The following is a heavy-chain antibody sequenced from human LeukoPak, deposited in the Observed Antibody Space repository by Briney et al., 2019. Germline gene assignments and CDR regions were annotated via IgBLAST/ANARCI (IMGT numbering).Heavy chain of an antibody. Sequence: GGFLRLSCAASGFTFSNYWMSWVRQAPGKGLEWVANINQDGSEKYYLDSVKGRFTISRDNAKSSLYLQMNSLRADDTSVYYCARDRALYDSRRGYYYTEDDYWGQGTLVTVSS. CDR3: ARDRALYDSRRGYYYTEDDY. V-gene: IGHV3-7*01. CDR2: INQDGSEK. CDR1: GFTFSNYW. D-gene: IGHD3-22*01. J-gene: IGHJ4*02.